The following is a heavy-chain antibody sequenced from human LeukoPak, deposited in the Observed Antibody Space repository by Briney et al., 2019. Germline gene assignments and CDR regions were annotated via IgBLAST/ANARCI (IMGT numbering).Heavy chain of an antibody. CDR1: GGSISSSSYY. V-gene: IGHV4-39*02. CDR2: IYYSGST. CDR3: AREYTVTTGSRFDY. D-gene: IGHD4-17*01. Sequence: MASETLSLTCTVSGGSISSSSYYWGWIRQPPGKGLEWIGSIYYSGSTYYNPSLKSRVTISVDTSKNQFSLKLSSVTAADTAVYYCAREYTVTTGSRFDYWGQGTLVTVSS. J-gene: IGHJ4*02.